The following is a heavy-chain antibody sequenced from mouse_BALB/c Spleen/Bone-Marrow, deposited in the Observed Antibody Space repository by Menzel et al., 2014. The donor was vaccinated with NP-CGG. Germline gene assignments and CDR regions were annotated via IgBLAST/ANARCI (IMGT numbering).Heavy chain of an antibody. CDR2: IYPGDGDT. J-gene: IGHJ2*01. Sequence: VQLQQSGAELVRPGSSVKISCKASGYAFSVYWMNWVKQRPGQGLEWIGQIYPGDGDTNYNGKFKGRATLTADKSSITAYMQLSSLTSEDSAVYFCARGGISVDYWGQGTTLTVSS. CDR1: GYAFSVYW. CDR3: ARGGISVDY. V-gene: IGHV1-80*01.